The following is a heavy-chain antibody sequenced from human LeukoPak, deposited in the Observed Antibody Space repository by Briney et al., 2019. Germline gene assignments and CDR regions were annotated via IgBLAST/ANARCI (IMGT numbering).Heavy chain of an antibody. D-gene: IGHD1-26*01. V-gene: IGHV3-48*01. CDR1: GFTFSSYS. J-gene: IGHJ4*02. CDR2: ISSSSSTI. Sequence: RTGGSLRLSCAVSGFTFSSYSMNWVRQAPGKGLEWVSYISSSSSTIYYADSVKGRFTISRDNAKNSLYLQMNSLRAEDTAVYYCARGSGGVYWGQGTLVTVSS. CDR3: ARGSGGVY.